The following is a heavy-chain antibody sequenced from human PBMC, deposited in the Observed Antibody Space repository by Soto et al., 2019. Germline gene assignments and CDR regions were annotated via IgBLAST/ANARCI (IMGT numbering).Heavy chain of an antibody. CDR2: IYRTGST. CDR3: ASRDPGTSVDY. V-gene: IGHV4-4*02. Sequence: QVQLQESGPGLVKPSGTLSLTCAVSGGSFTSNNWWTWVRQPPGQGLEWIGEIYRTGSTNYNPSLTSRDTISLDKSENQFSLKVTSLTAADTAVYYCASRDPGTSVDYWGQGTLVTVSS. CDR1: GGSFTSNNW. J-gene: IGHJ4*02. D-gene: IGHD1-7*01.